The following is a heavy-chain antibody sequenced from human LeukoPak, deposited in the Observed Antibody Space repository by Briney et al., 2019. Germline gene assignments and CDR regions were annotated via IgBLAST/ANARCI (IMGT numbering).Heavy chain of an antibody. CDR2: ISGSGGST. J-gene: IGHJ4*02. D-gene: IGHD3-22*01. V-gene: IGHV3-23*01. Sequence: GGSLRLSCVASGFTFSSYAMSWVRQAPGKGLEWVSVISGSGGSTYYADSVKGRFTISRDNSQNTLYLQMDSLRAEDTAVYYCVKRRYDSSGYFDYWGQGTLATVSS. CDR3: VKRRYDSSGYFDY. CDR1: GFTFSSYA.